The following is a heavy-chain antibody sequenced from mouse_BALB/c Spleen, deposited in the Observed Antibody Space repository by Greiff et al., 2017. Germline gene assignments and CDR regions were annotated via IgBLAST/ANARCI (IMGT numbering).Heavy chain of an antibody. CDR3: ARDGRYGSSPYWYFDV. CDR1: GFTFSDYY. J-gene: IGHJ1*01. Sequence: EVKLMESGGGLVKPGGSLKLSCAASGFTFSDYYMYWVRQTPEKRLEWVATISDGGSYSYYSDSVKGRFTISRDNAKNNLYLQMSSLKSEDTAMYYCARDGRYGSSPYWYFDVWGAGTTVTVSS. V-gene: IGHV5-4*02. CDR2: ISDGGSYS. D-gene: IGHD1-1*01.